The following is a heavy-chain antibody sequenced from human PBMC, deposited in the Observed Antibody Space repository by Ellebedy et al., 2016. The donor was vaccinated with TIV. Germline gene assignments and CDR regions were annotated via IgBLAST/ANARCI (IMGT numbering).Heavy chain of an antibody. V-gene: IGHV4-39*07. Sequence: MPSETLSLTCTVSGGSISSSSYYRGWIRQPPGKGLEWIGTIYYSGSTYYNPSLKSRVTMSVDTSKNQFSLKLNSVTAADTAVYFCARILRGGSNGDYFDYWGQGTQVTASS. CDR3: ARILRGGSNGDYFDY. CDR2: IYYSGST. J-gene: IGHJ4*02. D-gene: IGHD3-3*01. CDR1: GGSISSSSYY.